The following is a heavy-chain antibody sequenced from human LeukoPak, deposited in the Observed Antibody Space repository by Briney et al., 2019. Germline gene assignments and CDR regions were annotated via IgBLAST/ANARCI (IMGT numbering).Heavy chain of an antibody. D-gene: IGHD2-2*01. CDR3: AKGGLGCSSTSCFDY. V-gene: IGHV3-23*01. Sequence: GGSLRLSCAASGLTFSSYAMSWVRQAPGKGLEWVSAISGSGGSTYYADSVKGRFTISRDNSKNTLYLQMSSLRVEDTAVYYCAKGGLGCSSTSCFDYWGQGTLVTVSS. J-gene: IGHJ4*02. CDR2: ISGSGGST. CDR1: GLTFSSYA.